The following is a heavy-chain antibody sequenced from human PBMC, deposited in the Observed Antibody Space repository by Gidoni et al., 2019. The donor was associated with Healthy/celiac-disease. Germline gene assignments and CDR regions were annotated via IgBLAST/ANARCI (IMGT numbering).Heavy chain of an antibody. J-gene: IGHJ6*02. CDR2: IKQDGSEK. CDR1: GVGFGTYG. V-gene: IGHV3-7*01. D-gene: IGHD6-6*01. CDR3: AREGIAARPRDYYYFYGMDV. Sequence: EVQLVESGGGLVQPGGSMGLSGAASGVGFGTYGMRWVRQAPGKGLEWVANIKQDGSEKFYVDSVRGRFTISRDNAKNSLYLQMNSLRAEDTAVYYCAREGIAARPRDYYYFYGMDVWGQGTTVTVSS.